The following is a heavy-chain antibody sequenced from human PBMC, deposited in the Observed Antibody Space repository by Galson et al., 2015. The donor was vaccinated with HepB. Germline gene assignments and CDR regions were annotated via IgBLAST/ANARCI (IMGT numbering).Heavy chain of an antibody. CDR1: GDTLTKQN. CDR3: TARPPCDNGVCYGLGQ. J-gene: IGHJ4*02. Sequence: SVKVSCKASGDTLTKQNIHWVREAPGRGLEWMAKIDPRTGDTTYAQKFQGRVTVTRDTSTSTVYMELSSLTSEDTAVYYCTARPPCDNGVCYGLGQWGQGSLVIVSS. CDR2: IDPRTGDT. D-gene: IGHD2-8*01. V-gene: IGHV1-46*01.